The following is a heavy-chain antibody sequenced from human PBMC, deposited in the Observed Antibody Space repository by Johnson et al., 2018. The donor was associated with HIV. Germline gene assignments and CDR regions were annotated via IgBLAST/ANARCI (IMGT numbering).Heavy chain of an antibody. CDR1: GFTFDDYG. V-gene: IGHV3-20*04. Sequence: MLLVESGGGVVQPGGSLRLSCAASGFTFDDYGMSWVRPVPGKGLEWVTGINWSGDSTEYADSVKGRFTVSRDNARNSLYLQINGLRAEDTAFYYCARGKGAAAGLDAFDIWGQGTMVTVSS. CDR2: INWSGDST. J-gene: IGHJ3*02. D-gene: IGHD6-13*01. CDR3: ARGKGAAAGLDAFDI.